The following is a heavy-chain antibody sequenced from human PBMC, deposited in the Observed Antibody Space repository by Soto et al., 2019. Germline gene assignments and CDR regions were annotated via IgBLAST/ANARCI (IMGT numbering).Heavy chain of an antibody. Sequence: QVQLVQSGAEVKKPGASVKVSCKASGYTFTSYGISGVRQAPGQGLEWMGWISAYNGNTNYAQKLQGRVTMTTDTSTSIAYMNLTSLRSDDTPVYYYARAYPPYYYHRSGYYKYDYCGQGTLVTVS. CDR2: ISAYNGNT. CDR1: GYTFTSYG. V-gene: IGHV1-18*01. D-gene: IGHD3-22*01. CDR3: ARAYPPYYYHRSGYYKYDY. J-gene: IGHJ4*02.